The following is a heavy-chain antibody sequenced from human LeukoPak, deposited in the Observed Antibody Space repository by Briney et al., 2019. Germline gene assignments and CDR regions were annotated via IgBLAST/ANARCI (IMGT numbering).Heavy chain of an antibody. J-gene: IGHJ3*02. CDR2: IYYSGST. CDR1: GGSISSYY. D-gene: IGHD4-17*01. Sequence: SETLSLTCTVSGGSISSYYWSWIRQPPGKGLEWIGYIYYSGSTNYNPSLKSRVTISVDTSKNQFSLKLSSVTAADTAVYYCARDGITVTTYRDAFDIWGQGTMVTVSS. CDR3: ARDGITVTTYRDAFDI. V-gene: IGHV4-59*01.